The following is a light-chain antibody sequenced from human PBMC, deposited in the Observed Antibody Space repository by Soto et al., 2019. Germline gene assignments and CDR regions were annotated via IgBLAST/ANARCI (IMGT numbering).Light chain of an antibody. J-gene: IGKJ1*01. CDR3: LQDYNYPRT. V-gene: IGKV1-6*01. Sequence: AIQMTQSPSSLSASVGDTVTITCRASQGIRNDLGWYQEKPGKAPKLLIYAASSLQVGVPSRFSGSASGTDFTLTITSLQPEDFATYYCLQDYNYPRTFGQGTKVEIK. CDR2: AAS. CDR1: QGIRND.